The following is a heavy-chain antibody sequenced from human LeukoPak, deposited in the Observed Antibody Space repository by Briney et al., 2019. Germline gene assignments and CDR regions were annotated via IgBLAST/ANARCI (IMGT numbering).Heavy chain of an antibody. V-gene: IGHV3-23*01. J-gene: IGHJ4*02. CDR1: GFTFSSYA. D-gene: IGHD3-22*01. CDR3: ATVGSGYSQYYFDY. Sequence: PGGSLRLSCAASGFTFSSYAMSWVRQAPGEGLEWVSAISGSGGSTYYADSVKGRFTISRDNSKNTLDLQMNSLRAEDTALYYCATVGSGYSQYYFDYWGQGTLVTVSS. CDR2: ISGSGGST.